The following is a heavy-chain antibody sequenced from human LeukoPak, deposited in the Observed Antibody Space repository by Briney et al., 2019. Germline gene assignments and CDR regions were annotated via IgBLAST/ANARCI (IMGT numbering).Heavy chain of an antibody. Sequence: GASVKVSCKASGYTFTGYYMHWVRQAPGQGLEWMGWINPNSGGTNYAQKFQGRVTMTRDTSTSTAYMELSRLRSDDTAVYYCARAAWGLLGVGSFDYWGQGTLVTVSS. CDR1: GYTFTGYY. D-gene: IGHD1-26*01. V-gene: IGHV1-2*02. CDR2: INPNSGGT. CDR3: ARAAWGLLGVGSFDY. J-gene: IGHJ4*02.